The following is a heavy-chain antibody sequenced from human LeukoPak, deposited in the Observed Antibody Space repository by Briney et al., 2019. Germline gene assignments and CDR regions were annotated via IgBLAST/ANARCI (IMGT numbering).Heavy chain of an antibody. V-gene: IGHV3-21*01. J-gene: IGHJ4*02. Sequence: GGSLRLFCAASGFTFGSYSMNWVRQAPGKGLEWVSSISSNSSYIYYADSVKGRFTISRDSAKNSLYLQMNSLRAEDTAVYYCARGYGAFDYWGQGTLVTVSS. CDR2: ISSNSSYI. CDR3: ARGYGAFDY. CDR1: GFTFGSYS. D-gene: IGHD4-17*01.